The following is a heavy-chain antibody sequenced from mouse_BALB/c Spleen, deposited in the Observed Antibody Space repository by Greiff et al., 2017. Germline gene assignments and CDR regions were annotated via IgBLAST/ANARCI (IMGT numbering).Heavy chain of an antibody. V-gene: IGHV1-7*01. CDR1: GYTFTSYW. Sequence: QVHVKQSGAELAKPGASVKMSCKASGYTFTSYWMHWVKQRPGQGLEWIGYINPSTGYTEYNQKFKDKATLTADKSSSTAYMQLSSLTSEDSAVYYCARQSQYGNLFAYWGQGTLVTVSA. CDR3: ARQSQYGNLFAY. D-gene: IGHD2-10*02. J-gene: IGHJ3*01. CDR2: INPSTGYT.